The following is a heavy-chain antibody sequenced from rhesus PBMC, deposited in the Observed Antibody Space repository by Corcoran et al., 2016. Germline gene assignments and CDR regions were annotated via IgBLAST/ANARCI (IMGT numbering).Heavy chain of an antibody. Sequence: QVQLQESGPGLVKPSETLSLTCAVSGGSFSSYWWGWIRQPPGKGLEWIGSIYGRGGNTEYNPPLKSRATISRDTSKNQFSLKLGSVTAADTAVYYCARGGSDSWNYYNRFDVWGPGVLVTVSS. D-gene: IGHD1-1*01. V-gene: IGHV4-160*01. CDR1: GGSFSSYW. J-gene: IGHJ5-1*01. CDR3: ARGGSDSWNYYNRFDV. CDR2: IYGRGGNT.